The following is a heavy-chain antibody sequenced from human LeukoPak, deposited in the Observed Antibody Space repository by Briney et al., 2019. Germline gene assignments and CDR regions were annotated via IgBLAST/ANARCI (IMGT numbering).Heavy chain of an antibody. D-gene: IGHD4-17*01. V-gene: IGHV4-38-2*02. CDR2: IYHSGSA. CDR1: GYSISSGYY. J-gene: IGHJ4*02. CDR3: ARETTVTTNFDY. Sequence: SETLSLTCTVSGYSISSGYYWGWIRPPPGKGLEWIGSIYHSGSAYYNPSLKSRVTISVDTSKNQFSLKLSSVTAADTAVYYCARETTVTTNFDYWGQGTLVTVSS.